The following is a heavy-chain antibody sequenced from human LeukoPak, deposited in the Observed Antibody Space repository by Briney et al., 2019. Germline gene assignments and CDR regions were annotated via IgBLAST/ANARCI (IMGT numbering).Heavy chain of an antibody. CDR3: ARPYYYDSSGHYYFDY. J-gene: IGHJ4*02. D-gene: IGHD3-22*01. Sequence: GESLKTSCKCSGYSLTSYWIGWVRQPPGKGLEWMGIIYPGDSETRYSPSFQGQVTISADKSISTAYLQWSSLKASDTAMYYCARPYYYDSSGHYYFDYWGQGTLVTVSS. CDR2: IYPGDSET. V-gene: IGHV5-51*01. CDR1: GYSLTSYW.